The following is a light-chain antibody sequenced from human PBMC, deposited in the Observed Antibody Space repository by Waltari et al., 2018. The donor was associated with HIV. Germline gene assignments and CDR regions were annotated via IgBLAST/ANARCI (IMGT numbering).Light chain of an antibody. V-gene: IGLV1-47*01. J-gene: IGLJ3*02. CDR2: RND. CDR1: RSNIGNNF. CDR3: ASWDDTLGHWI. Sequence: QPKMTQSPSASKTPGQRIPMSCSGARSNIGNNFISCYPQFPGLAPRLVIYRNDQRPTGVPGRFSGSKSGTSAFLAITGLRLEDEATYICASWDDTLGHWIFGGGTKLTVL.